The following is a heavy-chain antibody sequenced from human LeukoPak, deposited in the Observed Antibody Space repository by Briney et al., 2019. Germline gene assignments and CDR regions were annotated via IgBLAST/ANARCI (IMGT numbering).Heavy chain of an antibody. V-gene: IGHV3-53*01. CDR3: ARGGRGSAAVVAPRSFDI. Sequence: GGSLRLSCAASGFTVSSIHMVWVRQAPGKGLEWVSVTYTGGNSYYADSVKGRFIISRDISKNTLYLQMNSVRAEDSALYYCARGGRGSAAVVAPRSFDIWGQGTMVTVSS. J-gene: IGHJ3*02. CDR2: TYTGGNS. CDR1: GFTVSSIH. D-gene: IGHD3-22*01.